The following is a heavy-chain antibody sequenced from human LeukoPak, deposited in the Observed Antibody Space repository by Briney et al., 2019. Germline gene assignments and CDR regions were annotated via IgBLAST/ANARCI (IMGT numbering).Heavy chain of an antibody. CDR2: IYTSGST. V-gene: IGHV4-4*07. D-gene: IGHD3-22*01. CDR3: ARDSRSRRYYDSSGYYLFDY. Sequence: PSETLSLTCTVSGGSISSYYWSWIRQPAGKGLEWIGRIYTSGSTNYNPSLKGRVTMSVDTSKNQFSLKLSSVTAADTAVYYCARDSRSRRYYDSSGYYLFDYWGQGTLVTVSS. J-gene: IGHJ4*02. CDR1: GGSISSYY.